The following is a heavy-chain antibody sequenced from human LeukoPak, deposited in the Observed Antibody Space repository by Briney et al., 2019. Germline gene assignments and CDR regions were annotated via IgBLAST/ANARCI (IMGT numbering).Heavy chain of an antibody. V-gene: IGHV4-59*08. Sequence: SETLSLTCTVSGGSISSYYWSWIRQPPGKGLEWIGYIYYSGSTNYNPSLKSRVTISVDTSKNQFSLKLSSVTAADTAVYYCARHQGGAAGKFDYWGQGTLVTVSS. D-gene: IGHD6-13*01. CDR1: GGSISSYY. CDR2: IYYSGST. J-gene: IGHJ4*02. CDR3: ARHQGGAAGKFDY.